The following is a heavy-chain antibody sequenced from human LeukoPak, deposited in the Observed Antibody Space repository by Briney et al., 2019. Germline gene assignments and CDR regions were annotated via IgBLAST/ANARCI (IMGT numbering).Heavy chain of an antibody. CDR1: GFTFSTYG. Sequence: GGSLRLSCAASGFTFSTYGFHWVRQAPGKGLEWVAATFYDGSKSFYTDSVKGRFTISRDNSKNTLYLQMNSLRAEDSAVYYCARDRQEQHQVGSGNHLDNWFDSWGQGTLVTVSS. D-gene: IGHD1-26*01. CDR2: TFYDGSKS. CDR3: ARDRQEQHQVGSGNHLDNWFDS. J-gene: IGHJ5*01. V-gene: IGHV3-33*01.